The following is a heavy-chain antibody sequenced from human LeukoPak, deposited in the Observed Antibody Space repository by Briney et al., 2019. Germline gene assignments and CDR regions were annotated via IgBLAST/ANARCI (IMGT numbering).Heavy chain of an antibody. J-gene: IGHJ4*02. CDR1: GFTFSSYS. Sequence: GGSLRLSCAASGFTFSSYSMNWVRQAPGKGLEWVSSISSSSSYIYYADSVKGRFTISRGNAKNSLYLQMNSLRAEDTAVYYCARDRGTYRPIDYWGQGTLVTVSS. CDR3: ARDRGTYRPIDY. CDR2: ISSSSSYI. D-gene: IGHD1-26*01. V-gene: IGHV3-21*01.